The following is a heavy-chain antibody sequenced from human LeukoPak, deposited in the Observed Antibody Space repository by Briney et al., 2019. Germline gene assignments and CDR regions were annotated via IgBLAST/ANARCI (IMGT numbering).Heavy chain of an antibody. CDR1: GFTFSSYA. V-gene: IGHV3-23*01. Sequence: AGGSLRLSCAASGFTFSSYAMSWVRQARGKGLEWVSAISGSGGSTYYADSVKGRFTISRDNSKNTLYLQMNSVRAAHTGVYYCAKLRDCGGDCYLRAFDIWGQGTMVTVSS. CDR2: ISGSGGST. CDR3: AKLRDCGGDCYLRAFDI. J-gene: IGHJ3*02. D-gene: IGHD2-21*02.